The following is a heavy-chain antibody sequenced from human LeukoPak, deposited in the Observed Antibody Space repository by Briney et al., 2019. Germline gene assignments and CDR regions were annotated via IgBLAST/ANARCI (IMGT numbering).Heavy chain of an antibody. CDR2: IGASGGST. CDR1: GFTFSSYA. J-gene: IGHJ4*02. Sequence: GGSLKLSCATSGFTFSSYAMSWVRQAPGKGLEWVSGIGASGGSTYYADSVKGRFTISRDNSKNTLYLQMNSLRTEDTAVYYCAKAEGYDILTGLDYWGQGTLVTVSS. CDR3: AKAEGYDILTGLDY. D-gene: IGHD3-9*01. V-gene: IGHV3-23*01.